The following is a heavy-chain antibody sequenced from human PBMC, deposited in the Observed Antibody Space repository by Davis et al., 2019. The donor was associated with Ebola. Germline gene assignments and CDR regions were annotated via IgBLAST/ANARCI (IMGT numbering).Heavy chain of an antibody. CDR3: ARDYVGALPFDI. Sequence: PGGSLRLSCAASGFTFSDYCMSWIRQAPGKGLEWVSYSTTSGSYTNYADSVRGRFTISRDNAKNSLYLQMNSLRAEDTAVYYCARDYVGALPFDIWGQGTMVTVSS. V-gene: IGHV3-11*06. CDR1: GFTFSDYC. CDR2: STTSGSYT. D-gene: IGHD1-26*01. J-gene: IGHJ3*02.